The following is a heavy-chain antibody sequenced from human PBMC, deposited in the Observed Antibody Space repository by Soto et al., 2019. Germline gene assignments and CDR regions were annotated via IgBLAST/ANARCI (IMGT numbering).Heavy chain of an antibody. CDR1: VGSIIISSYY. V-gene: IGHV4-39*01. CDR3: ARSITMVRGVIGHNWFEQ. D-gene: IGHD3-10*01. J-gene: IGHJ5*02. CDR2: IYYSGST. Sequence: SATXSVTCTVSVGSIIISSYYWCWIRQPPGKGLEWIGSIYYSGSTYYNPSPKSRVTISVDTSKNQFSLKLSSVTAADTAVYYCARSITMVRGVIGHNWFEQWGQGTLVTVS.